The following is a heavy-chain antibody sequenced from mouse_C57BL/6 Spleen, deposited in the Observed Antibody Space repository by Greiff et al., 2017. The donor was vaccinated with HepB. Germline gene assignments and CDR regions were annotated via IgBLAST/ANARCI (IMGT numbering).Heavy chain of an antibody. Sequence: QVQLKQSGAELVRPGASVTLSCKASGYTFTDYEMHWVKQTPVHGLEWIGAIDPETGGTAYNQKFKGKAILTADKSSSTAYMELRSLTSEDSAVYYCTVVGPHWYFGVWGTGTTVTVSS. CDR1: GYTFTDYE. D-gene: IGHD1-1*01. J-gene: IGHJ1*03. CDR2: IDPETGGT. V-gene: IGHV1-15*01. CDR3: TVVGPHWYFGV.